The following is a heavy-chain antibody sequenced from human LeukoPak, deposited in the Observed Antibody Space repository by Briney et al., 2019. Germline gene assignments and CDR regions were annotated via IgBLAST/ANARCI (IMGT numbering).Heavy chain of an antibody. V-gene: IGHV3-23*01. D-gene: IGHD1-26*01. CDR2: ISGNGGSA. Sequence: GGSLRLSCVGSGFTFRSHAMSWVRQAPGKGLEWVSTISGNGGSAYYADSVKGRCTISRDNSKNTLYVQMSSLRAEDTAVYYCAKNAGSYYGGDYFDFWGQGTLVTVSS. J-gene: IGHJ4*02. CDR3: AKNAGSYYGGDYFDF. CDR1: GFTFRSHA.